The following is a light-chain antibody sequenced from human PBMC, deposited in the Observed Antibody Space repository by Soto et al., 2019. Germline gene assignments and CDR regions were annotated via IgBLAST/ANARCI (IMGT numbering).Light chain of an antibody. J-gene: IGKJ1*01. Sequence: DIQMTQSPSTLSASIGDRVTITCRASQNINVWLAWYQQKPGKAPKFLIYQASTLQSGVPSRFSGSGSETEFTLTISSLQPDDFATYYCQQHEAYPRTFGQGTKVEIK. CDR2: QAS. CDR1: QNINVW. V-gene: IGKV1-5*03. CDR3: QQHEAYPRT.